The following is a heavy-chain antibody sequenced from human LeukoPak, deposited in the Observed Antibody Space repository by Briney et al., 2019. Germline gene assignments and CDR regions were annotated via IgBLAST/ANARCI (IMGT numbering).Heavy chain of an antibody. J-gene: IGHJ4*02. CDR1: GFTFSSYA. CDR2: ISGSGGST. CDR3: AKDPNNRKTVGAIDY. Sequence: GGSLRLSCAASGFTFSSYAMSWVRQAPGKGLEWVAVISGSGGSTYYADYVKGRFTISRDNSKNTLYLQMNSLRAEDTAVYYCAKDPNNRKTVGAIDYWGQGTLVTVSS. D-gene: IGHD1-26*01. V-gene: IGHV3-23*01.